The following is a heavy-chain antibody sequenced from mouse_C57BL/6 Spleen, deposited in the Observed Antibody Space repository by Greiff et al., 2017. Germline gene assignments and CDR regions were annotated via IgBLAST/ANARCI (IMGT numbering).Heavy chain of an antibody. CDR1: GYTFTSYW. Sequence: VQLQQPGAELVKPGASVKMSCKASGYTFTSYWITWVKQRPGQGLEWIGDSYPGSGSTNYNEKFKSKATLTVDTSSSTAYMQLSSLTSEDSAVYYCARYYSNYDYYAMDYWGQGTSVTVSS. J-gene: IGHJ4*01. CDR2: SYPGSGST. D-gene: IGHD2-5*01. V-gene: IGHV1-55*01. CDR3: ARYYSNYDYYAMDY.